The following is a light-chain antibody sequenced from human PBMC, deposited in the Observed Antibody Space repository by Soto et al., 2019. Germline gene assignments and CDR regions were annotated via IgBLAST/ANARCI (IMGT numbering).Light chain of an antibody. V-gene: IGLV2-11*01. CDR2: DVN. CDR1: SSDVGGYNY. CDR3: CSYAGRYTYV. Sequence: QSALTQPRSVSGSAGQSVTISCTGTSSDVGGYNYVSWYQQHPGKAPKLMIFDVNKRPSVVPARFSGSQSDNTASLTISGLQAEDEADYFCCSYAGRYTYVFGTGTKLTVL. J-gene: IGLJ1*01.